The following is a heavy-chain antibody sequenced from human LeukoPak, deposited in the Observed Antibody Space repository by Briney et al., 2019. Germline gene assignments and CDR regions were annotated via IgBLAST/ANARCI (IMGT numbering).Heavy chain of an antibody. Sequence: PGGSLRLSCAASGFTFDDYGMSWVRQAPGKGLEWVSGINWNGGSTGYADSVKGRFTISRGNAKNSLYLQMNSLRAEDTALYYCARSTLYDSSGYPSYYYYYMDVWGKGTTVTVSS. D-gene: IGHD3-22*01. V-gene: IGHV3-20*04. J-gene: IGHJ6*03. CDR2: INWNGGST. CDR1: GFTFDDYG. CDR3: ARSTLYDSSGYPSYYYYYMDV.